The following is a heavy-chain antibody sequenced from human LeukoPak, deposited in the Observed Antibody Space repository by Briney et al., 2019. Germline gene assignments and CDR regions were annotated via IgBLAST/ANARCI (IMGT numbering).Heavy chain of an antibody. CDR2: IIPIFGTA. D-gene: IGHD3-22*01. V-gene: IGHV1-69*05. CDR1: GGTFSSYA. J-gene: IGHJ3*02. CDR3: ARPLYDSSGTAAFDI. Sequence: ASVKVSCKASGGTFSSYAISWVRQAPGQGLEWMGRIIPIFGTANYAQKFQGRVTITTDESTSTAYMELSSLRSEDTAVYYCARPLYDSSGTAAFDIWGQGTMVTVSS.